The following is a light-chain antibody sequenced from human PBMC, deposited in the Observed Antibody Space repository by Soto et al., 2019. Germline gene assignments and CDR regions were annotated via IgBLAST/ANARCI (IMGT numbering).Light chain of an antibody. Sequence: QSVLTQPPSVSGAPGQRVTISCTGSSSNIGAGYDVHWYQQLPGTAPKLLIYGNSNRPSGVPDRFSGSKSGTSASLAITGPQAEGEADYYCQSYDSSLSVWVFGGGTKLTVL. V-gene: IGLV1-40*01. CDR2: GNS. J-gene: IGLJ3*02. CDR3: QSYDSSLSVWV. CDR1: SSNIGAGYD.